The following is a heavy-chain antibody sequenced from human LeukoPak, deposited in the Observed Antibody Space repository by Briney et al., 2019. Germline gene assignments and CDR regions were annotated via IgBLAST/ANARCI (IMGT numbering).Heavy chain of an antibody. D-gene: IGHD3-3*01. Sequence: PSGTLSLTCAVSGGSISSTNWWSWVRQPPGKGLEWIGEIYRSGTTNYKPSLKSRVTISLDKSRNHFSLKLTSVTAADTAVYYCARGRPRITIFGVVIRPPSYYFDYWGQGTLVTVSS. CDR1: GGSISSTNW. J-gene: IGHJ4*02. CDR2: IYRSGTT. CDR3: ARGRPRITIFGVVIRPPSYYFDY. V-gene: IGHV4-4*02.